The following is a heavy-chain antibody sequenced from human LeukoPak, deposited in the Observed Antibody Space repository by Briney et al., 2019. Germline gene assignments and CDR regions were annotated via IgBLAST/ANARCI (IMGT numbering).Heavy chain of an antibody. CDR1: GYTFTGYY. CDR3: ARDGMGQWPLYYFGY. J-gene: IGHJ4*02. V-gene: IGHV1-2*04. Sequence: ASVKVSCKASGYTFTGYYMHWVRQAPGQGLEWMGWINPNSGGTNYAQKFQGWVTMTRDTSISTAYMELSRLRSDDTAVYYCARDGMGQWPLYYFGYWGQGTLVTVSS. CDR2: INPNSGGT. D-gene: IGHD6-19*01.